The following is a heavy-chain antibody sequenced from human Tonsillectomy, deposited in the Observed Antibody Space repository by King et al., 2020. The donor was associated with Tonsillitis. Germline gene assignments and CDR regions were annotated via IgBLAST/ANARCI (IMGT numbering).Heavy chain of an antibody. CDR1: GYSITSGYY. D-gene: IGHD1-20*01. V-gene: IGHV4-38-2*01. J-gene: IGHJ4*02. CDR3: ARVEITGTTNYFDY. Sequence: QLQESGPGLVKPSETLSLTCAVSGYSITSGYYWGWIRQPPGKGLEWIGNIYHSGSTYYNPSLKSRVTISVDTSKNQFSLKLTSVTAADTAVYYCARVEITGTTNYFDYWGQGTLVTVSS. CDR2: IYHSGST.